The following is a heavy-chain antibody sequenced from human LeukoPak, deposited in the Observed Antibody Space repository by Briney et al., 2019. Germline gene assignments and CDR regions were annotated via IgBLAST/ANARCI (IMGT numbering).Heavy chain of an antibody. D-gene: IGHD6-13*01. CDR1: GGSISSYY. Sequence: PSETLSLTCTVSGGSISSYYWSWIRQPAGKGLEWIGRIYTSGSTNYNPSLKSRVTMSVDTSKNQFSLKLSSVTAADTAVYYCARGITIAADSNEYYYYMDVWGKGTTVTVSS. CDR2: IYTSGST. V-gene: IGHV4-4*07. J-gene: IGHJ6*03. CDR3: ARGITIAADSNEYYYYMDV.